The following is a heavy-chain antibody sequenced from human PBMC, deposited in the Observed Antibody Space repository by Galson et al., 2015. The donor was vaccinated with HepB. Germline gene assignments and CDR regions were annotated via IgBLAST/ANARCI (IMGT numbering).Heavy chain of an antibody. D-gene: IGHD5-18*01. J-gene: IGHJ4*02. V-gene: IGHV3-33*01. Sequence: SLRLSCAASGFTFRLYGMHWVRQAPGKGLEWVAVIWSDGSKTYYADSVKGRFTISRDNSKSTLYLQMNSLRAEDTAVYYCARSIYSYGPVDYWGQGTLVTVSS. CDR2: IWSDGSKT. CDR1: GFTFRLYG. CDR3: ARSIYSYGPVDY.